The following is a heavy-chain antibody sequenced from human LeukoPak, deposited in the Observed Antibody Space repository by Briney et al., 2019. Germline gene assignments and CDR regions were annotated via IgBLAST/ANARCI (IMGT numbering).Heavy chain of an antibody. D-gene: IGHD2-21*02. CDR3: ARGTVTAPDY. Sequence: GGSLRLSCAASGFSVSNTYMSWVRQAPGKGLEWVSIIYSGGNTYYADSVKGRFTISRDNSKNTLYLQMNRLRPEDTAVYYFARGTVTAPDYWGQGTLVTVSS. CDR1: GFSVSNTY. J-gene: IGHJ4*02. V-gene: IGHV3-53*01. CDR2: IYSGGNT.